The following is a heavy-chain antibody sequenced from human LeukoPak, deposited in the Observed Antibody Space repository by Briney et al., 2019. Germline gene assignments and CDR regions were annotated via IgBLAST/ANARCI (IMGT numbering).Heavy chain of an antibody. CDR2: IYYSGST. D-gene: IGHD3-10*01. J-gene: IGHJ5*02. CDR1: GGSISSSSYF. V-gene: IGHV4-39*01. CDR3: ARGVRSPMVRGSNWFDP. Sequence: PSETLSLTCTVSGGSISSSSYFWGWIRQPPGKGLEWIGNIYYSGSTYYNPSLKSRVTISVDTSKNQFSLKLSSVTAADTAVYYCARGVRSPMVRGSNWFDPWGQGTLVTVSS.